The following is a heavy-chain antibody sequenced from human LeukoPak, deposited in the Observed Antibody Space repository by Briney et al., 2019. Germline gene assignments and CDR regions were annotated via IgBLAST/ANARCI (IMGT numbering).Heavy chain of an antibody. CDR2: ISGSGGST. V-gene: IGHV3-23*01. J-gene: IGHJ6*02. CDR3: AKGLRYCSGGSYYSFYYYGMDV. D-gene: IGHD2-15*01. CDR1: GFTFSSYA. Sequence: PGRSLRLSCAASGFTFSSYAMSWVRQAPGKGLEWVSAISGSGGSTYYADSVKGRFTISRDNSKNTLYLQMNSLRAEDTAVYYCAKGLRYCSGGSYYSFYYYGMDVWGQGTTVTVSS.